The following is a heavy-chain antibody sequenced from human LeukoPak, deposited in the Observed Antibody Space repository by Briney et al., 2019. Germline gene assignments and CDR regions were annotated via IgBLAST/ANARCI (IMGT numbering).Heavy chain of an antibody. CDR1: GYTFTFYY. D-gene: IGHD1-1*01. CDR2: IDPNSGGT. CDR3: ARAKRLPLDY. J-gene: IGHJ4*02. V-gene: IGHV1-2*02. Sequence: ASVKVSCKASGYTFTFYYIHWVRQAPGQGLEWMGWIDPNSGGTNYAQKFQGRVTMTRDTSINTAYMELSRLRSDDAAVYYCARAKRLPLDYWGQGALVTVSS.